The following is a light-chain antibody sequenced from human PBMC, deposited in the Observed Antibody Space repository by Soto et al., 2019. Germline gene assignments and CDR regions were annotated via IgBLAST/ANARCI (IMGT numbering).Light chain of an antibody. CDR3: LRYNAFSQT. J-gene: IGKJ1*01. Sequence: DIQMTQSPSTLSASVGDRVTITCRASQSMNDWLAWYQQKPGKAPKVLIYDASSLQSGVPSRFSGSGSGTEFTLTIDSLQPDDVATYYCLRYNAFSQTFGQGTKVEN. V-gene: IGKV1-5*01. CDR1: QSMNDW. CDR2: DAS.